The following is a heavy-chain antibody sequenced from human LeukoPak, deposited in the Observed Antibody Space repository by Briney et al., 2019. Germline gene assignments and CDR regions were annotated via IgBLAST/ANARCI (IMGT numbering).Heavy chain of an antibody. Sequence: ASVKVSCKASGYTFTSYGISWVRQAPGQGLEWMGWISAYNGNTNYAQKLQGGVTMTTDTSTSTAYMELRSLRSDDTAVYYCARLVCDSSSCLLGDYWGQGTLVTVSS. V-gene: IGHV1-18*01. CDR2: ISAYNGNT. CDR3: ARLVCDSSSCLLGDY. D-gene: IGHD6-13*01. CDR1: GYTFTSYG. J-gene: IGHJ4*02.